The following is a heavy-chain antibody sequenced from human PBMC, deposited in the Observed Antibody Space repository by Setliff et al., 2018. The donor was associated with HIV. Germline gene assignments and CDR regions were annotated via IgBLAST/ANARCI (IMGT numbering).Heavy chain of an antibody. D-gene: IGHD1-26*01. CDR2: INNSGRI. CDR1: GGSISRGAYY. CDR3: ARDLREVGGGSYADY. V-gene: IGHV4-31*03. Sequence: PSETLSLTCTVSGGSISRGAYYWSWIRQHPGKGLEWIAYINNSGRIYYNPSLKSRVTISVDTSKNQFSLKLSSVTAADTAVYYCARDLREVGGGSYADYWGRERWSPSPQ. J-gene: IGHJ4*02.